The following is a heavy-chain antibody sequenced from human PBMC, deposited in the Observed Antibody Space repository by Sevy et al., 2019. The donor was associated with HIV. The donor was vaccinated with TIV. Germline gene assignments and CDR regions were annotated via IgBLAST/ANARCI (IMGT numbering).Heavy chain of an antibody. CDR3: VSGASIAAAGNFAY. V-gene: IGHV3-33*08. D-gene: IGHD6-13*01. CDR2: IWYDGSSQ. CDR1: GFIFSTYG. J-gene: IGHJ4*02. Sequence: GGSLRLSCAASGFIFSTYGMHWVRQAPGKGLEWVTLIWYDGSSQYYADSVQGRFTISRGNSKNTLDLQMNSLRAEDTAVYYCVSGASIAAAGNFAYWGQGTLVTVSS.